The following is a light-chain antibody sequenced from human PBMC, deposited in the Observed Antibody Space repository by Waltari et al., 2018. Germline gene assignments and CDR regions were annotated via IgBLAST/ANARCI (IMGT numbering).Light chain of an antibody. Sequence: QSALTQPASVSGSPGQSIAIPCPGTRSDVGAYDYVSWYQQHPGKAPKLILFDVNYRPSGVSNRFSSSKSGNTASLTISGLQPEDEADYYCSSYLSTNTEVFGGGTKVTVL. CDR3: SSYLSTNTEV. CDR2: DVN. J-gene: IGLJ2*01. V-gene: IGLV2-14*03. CDR1: RSDVGAYDY.